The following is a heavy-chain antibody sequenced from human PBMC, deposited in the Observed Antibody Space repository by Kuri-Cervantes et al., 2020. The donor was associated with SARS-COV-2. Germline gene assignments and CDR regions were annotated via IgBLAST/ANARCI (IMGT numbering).Heavy chain of an antibody. Sequence: GGSLRLSCAASGFTFSSYAMHWVRQAPGKGLEWVAVISYDGSNKYYADSVKGRFTISRDNSKNTLYLQMNSLRAEDTAVYYCARLLKRGGWYSQYFQHWGQGTLVTVSS. CDR2: ISYDGSNK. V-gene: IGHV3-30-3*01. CDR1: GFTFSSYA. CDR3: ARLLKRGGWYSQYFQH. J-gene: IGHJ1*01. D-gene: IGHD6-19*01.